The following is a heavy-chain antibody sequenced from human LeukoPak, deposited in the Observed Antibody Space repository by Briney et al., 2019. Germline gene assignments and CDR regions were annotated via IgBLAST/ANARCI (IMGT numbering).Heavy chain of an antibody. Sequence: GGSLRLSCAASGFTFSSCAMSRVRQAPGKGLEWVSAISGSGGSTYYADSVKGRFTISRDNSKNTLYLQMNSLRAEDTAVYYCASGGIAVALIDYWGQGTLVTVSS. D-gene: IGHD6-19*01. V-gene: IGHV3-23*01. CDR2: ISGSGGST. J-gene: IGHJ4*02. CDR3: ASGGIAVALIDY. CDR1: GFTFSSCA.